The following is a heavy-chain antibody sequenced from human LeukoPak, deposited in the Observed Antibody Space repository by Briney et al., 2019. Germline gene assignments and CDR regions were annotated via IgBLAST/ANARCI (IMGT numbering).Heavy chain of an antibody. CDR3: AKEMAAAGTPEYCQH. Sequence: TGGSLRLSCAASGFTFSSYAMSWVRQAPGKGLEWVSAISGSGGSTYYADSVKGRFTISRDNSKNTLYLQMNSLRAEDTAVYYCAKEMAAAGTPEYCQHWGQGTLVTVSS. V-gene: IGHV3-23*01. CDR1: GFTFSSYA. CDR2: ISGSGGST. D-gene: IGHD6-13*01. J-gene: IGHJ1*01.